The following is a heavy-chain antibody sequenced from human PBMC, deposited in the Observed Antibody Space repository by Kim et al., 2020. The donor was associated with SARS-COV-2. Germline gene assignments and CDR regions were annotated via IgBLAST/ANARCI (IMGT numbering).Heavy chain of an antibody. CDR1: GFTLSLYS. Sequence: GGSLRLSCATSGFTLSLYSMNWVRQSPGKGLEWVSHISGTGTITKHADSVRGRFTISRDNAKNSLFLQMNGPSAEATAAYYCVRENYWAFDIWGQVKMVT. D-gene: IGHD2-15*01. V-gene: IGHV3-48*04. CDR2: ISGTGTIT. CDR3: VRENYWAFDI. J-gene: IGHJ3*02.